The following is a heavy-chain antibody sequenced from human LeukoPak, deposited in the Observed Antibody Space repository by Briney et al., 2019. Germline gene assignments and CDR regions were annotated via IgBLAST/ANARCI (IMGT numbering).Heavy chain of an antibody. CDR2: ISGSGGST. J-gene: IGHJ3*02. CDR3: AKASGRGGAFDI. V-gene: IGHV3-23*01. Sequence: PGGSLRLSCAASGFTFSSYAMSWVRKAPGKGLEWVSAISGSGGSTYYAYSVKGRFTISRDNSKNTLYLQMNSLRAEDTAVYYCAKASGRGGAFDIWGQGTMVTVSS. CDR1: GFTFSSYA. D-gene: IGHD6-25*01.